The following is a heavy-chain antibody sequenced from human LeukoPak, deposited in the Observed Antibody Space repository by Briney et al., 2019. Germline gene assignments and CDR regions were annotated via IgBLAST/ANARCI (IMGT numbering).Heavy chain of an antibody. CDR1: GFTFSSYG. CDR2: IRYDGSNK. Sequence: PGRSLRLSCAASGFTFSSYGMHWVRQAPGKGLEWVAFIRYDGSNKYYADSVKGRFTISRDNSKNTLYLQMNSLRAEDTAVYYCAKDGVRFLEWHKYFQHWGQGTLVTVSS. CDR3: AKDGVRFLEWHKYFQH. J-gene: IGHJ1*01. V-gene: IGHV3-30*02. D-gene: IGHD3-3*01.